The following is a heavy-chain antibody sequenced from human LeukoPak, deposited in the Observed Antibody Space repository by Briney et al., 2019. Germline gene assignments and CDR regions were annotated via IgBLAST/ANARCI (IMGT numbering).Heavy chain of an antibody. CDR1: GFTFSSYD. J-gene: IGHJ6*02. CDR2: IGTAGDT. D-gene: IGHD2/OR15-2a*01. CDR3: ARGPSSIDYYYGMDV. Sequence: GGSLRLSCAASGFTFSSYDMHWVRHATGKGLEWVSAIGTAGDTYYPGSVKGRFTISRENAKNSLYLQMNSLRAGDTAVYYCARGPSSIDYYYGMDVWGQGTTVTVSS. V-gene: IGHV3-13*01.